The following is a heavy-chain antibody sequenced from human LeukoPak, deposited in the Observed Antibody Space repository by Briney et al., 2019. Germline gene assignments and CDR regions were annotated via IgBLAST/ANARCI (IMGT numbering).Heavy chain of an antibody. J-gene: IGHJ4*02. D-gene: IGHD6-19*01. CDR3: AKEPSSGWSPPRYFDY. CDR2: VSAGGTST. CDR1: GFTFSSSA. Sequence: GGSLRLSCAASGFTFSSSAMSWVRQVPGKGLEWVSGVSAGGTSTFYADSVKGRFTISRDNSKNTLYLQMNSLRAEDTAVFYCAKEPSSGWSPPRYFDYWGQGTLVTVSS. V-gene: IGHV3-23*01.